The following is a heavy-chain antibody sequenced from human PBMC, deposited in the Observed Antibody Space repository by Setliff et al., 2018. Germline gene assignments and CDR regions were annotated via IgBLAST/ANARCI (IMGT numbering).Heavy chain of an antibody. D-gene: IGHD3-3*01. V-gene: IGHV7-4-1*02. Sequence: ASVKVSCKASGYTFTSYAMNWVRQAPGQGLEWMGWINTNTGNPTYAQGFTGRFVFSLDTSVSTSYLQISSLKAEDTAVYYCARAWYYNFWSGSQIEYWGQGTLVTVSS. CDR3: ARAWYYNFWSGSQIEY. CDR2: INTNTGNP. J-gene: IGHJ4*02. CDR1: GYTFTSYA.